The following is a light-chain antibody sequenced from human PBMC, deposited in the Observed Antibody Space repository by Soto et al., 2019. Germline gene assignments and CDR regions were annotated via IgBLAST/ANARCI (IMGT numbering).Light chain of an antibody. CDR1: SSDVGGYDY. Sequence: QSVLAQPRSVSGSPGQSVTISCTGTSSDVGGYDYVSWFQQHPGKAPKLMIYDVSKRPSGVPDRFSGSKSGNPASLTISGLQAEEEADYYCCSYVSSYIDVFGTGTKVTVL. CDR2: DVS. CDR3: CSYVSSYIDV. J-gene: IGLJ1*01. V-gene: IGLV2-11*01.